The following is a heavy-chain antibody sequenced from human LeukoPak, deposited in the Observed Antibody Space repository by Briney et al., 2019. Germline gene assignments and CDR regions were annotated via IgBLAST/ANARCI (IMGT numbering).Heavy chain of an antibody. CDR2: ISSGSDRT. Sequence: GGSLRLSCAPSGFTFSNYAMSWVRQAPGKGLEWVSAISSGSDRTNYGRSVKGRFTISRDNSKNTLYLQMNSLRAEDTAVYYCAKDLVYYDILTGYYDYGPSGYWGQGTLVTVSS. CDR3: AKDLVYYDILTGYYDYGPSGY. J-gene: IGHJ4*02. CDR1: GFTFSNYA. V-gene: IGHV3-23*01. D-gene: IGHD3-9*01.